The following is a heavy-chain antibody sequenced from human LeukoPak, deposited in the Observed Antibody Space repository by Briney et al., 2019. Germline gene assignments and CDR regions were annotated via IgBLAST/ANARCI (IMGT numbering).Heavy chain of an antibody. J-gene: IGHJ3*02. D-gene: IGHD1-26*01. V-gene: IGHV3-23*01. CDR1: GFTFSNAW. CDR3: AKGRISGHDAFDI. Sequence: GGSLRLSCAASGFTFSNAWMSWVRQAPGKGLEWVSAISGSGGSTYYADSVKGRFTISRDNSKNTLYLQMNSLRAEDTAVYYCAKGRISGHDAFDIWGQGTMVTVSS. CDR2: ISGSGGST.